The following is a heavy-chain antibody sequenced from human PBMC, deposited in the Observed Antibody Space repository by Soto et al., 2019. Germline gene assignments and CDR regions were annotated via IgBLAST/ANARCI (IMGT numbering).Heavy chain of an antibody. CDR3: ARGSGYNCDY. Sequence: QVQLVESGGGVVQPGRYLRLSCAASGFTFSNYGMHWVRQAPGKGLEWVSVIWYDGSNEYYADSVKGRFTISRDNSKNTLYLQINSLRAEDTAVYYCARGSGYNCDYWGQGTLVTVSS. CDR2: IWYDGSNE. J-gene: IGHJ4*02. CDR1: GFTFSNYG. D-gene: IGHD5-12*01. V-gene: IGHV3-33*01.